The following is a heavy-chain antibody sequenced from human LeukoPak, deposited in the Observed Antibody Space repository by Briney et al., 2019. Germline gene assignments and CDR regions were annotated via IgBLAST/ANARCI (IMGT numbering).Heavy chain of an antibody. Sequence: ASVKVSCKASGYTFIGYYMHWVRQAPGQGLEWMGWINPNSGGTNYAQKFQGRVTMTRDTSISTAYMELSRLRSDDTAVYYCARDLITMVRGVIITPGYWGQGTLVTVSS. D-gene: IGHD3-10*01. CDR1: GYTFIGYY. CDR2: INPNSGGT. V-gene: IGHV1-2*02. J-gene: IGHJ4*02. CDR3: ARDLITMVRGVIITPGY.